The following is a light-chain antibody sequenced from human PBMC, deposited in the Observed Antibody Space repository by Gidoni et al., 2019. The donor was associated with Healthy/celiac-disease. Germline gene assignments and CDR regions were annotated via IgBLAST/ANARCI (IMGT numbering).Light chain of an antibody. CDR2: GAS. CDR3: QQYGSSPGT. J-gene: IGKJ2*02. V-gene: IGKV3-20*01. Sequence: EIVLTQSPCTLSLSPGERATPSCRASQSVSSSYLAWYQQKPGQAPRLLIYGASSRATGIPDRFSGSGSGTDFTLTISRLEPEDFAVYYCQQYGSSPGTFXEXTKLEIK. CDR1: QSVSSSY.